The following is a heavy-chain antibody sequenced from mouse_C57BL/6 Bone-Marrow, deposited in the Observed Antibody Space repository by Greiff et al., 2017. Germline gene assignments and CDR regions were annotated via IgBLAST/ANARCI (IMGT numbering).Heavy chain of an antibody. Sequence: LEESGPELVKPGASVKISCKASGYSFTDYNMNWVKQSNGKSLEWIGVINPNYGTTSYNQKFKGKATLTVDQSSSTAYMQLNSLTSEDSAVYYCATYYSNCYYAMDYWGQGTSVTVSS. D-gene: IGHD2-5*01. J-gene: IGHJ4*01. V-gene: IGHV1-39*01. CDR2: INPNYGTT. CDR1: GYSFTDYN. CDR3: ATYYSNCYYAMDY.